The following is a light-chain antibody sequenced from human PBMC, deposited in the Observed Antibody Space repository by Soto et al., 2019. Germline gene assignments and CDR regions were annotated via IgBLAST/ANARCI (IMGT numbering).Light chain of an antibody. Sequence: EIVLTQSPATLSLSPGERATLSCRASQGVSSYLAWYQQKPGQAPRLLIYDASNRATGIPARFSGSGSGTDFTLTISSLEPEEFAVYYCQQYNNWPQTFGQGTKVDI. CDR2: DAS. CDR1: QGVSSY. CDR3: QQYNNWPQT. J-gene: IGKJ1*01. V-gene: IGKV3-11*01.